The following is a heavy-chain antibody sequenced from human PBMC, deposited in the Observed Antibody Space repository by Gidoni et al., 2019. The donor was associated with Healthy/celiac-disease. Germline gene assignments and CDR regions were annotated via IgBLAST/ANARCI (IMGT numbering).Heavy chain of an antibody. Sequence: EVQLVQSGAEVKKPGESLKISCKGSGYSFTSYWIGWVRQMPGKGLDCMGIIYPGDSDTRYSPSFQGQVTISADKSISTAYLQWSSLKASDTAMYYCARHHVRYYDFWAGMDVWGQGTTVTVSS. CDR1: GYSFTSYW. J-gene: IGHJ6*02. CDR2: IYPGDSDT. D-gene: IGHD3-3*01. CDR3: ARHHVRYYDFWAGMDV. V-gene: IGHV5-51*01.